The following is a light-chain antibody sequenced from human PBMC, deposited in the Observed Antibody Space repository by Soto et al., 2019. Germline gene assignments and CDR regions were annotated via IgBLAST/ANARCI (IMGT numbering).Light chain of an antibody. CDR2: GAS. CDR3: QQYGSSLGVT. CDR1: QSVSSSY. J-gene: IGKJ4*01. V-gene: IGKV3-20*01. Sequence: EIALTQSPSTMSLTPRTRGTLCCRGSQSVSSSYLAWYQQKPGQAPRLLIYGASSRATGIPDRFSGSGFGTDFTLTISRLEPEDFAVYYCQQYGSSLGVTFGGGTKVDI.